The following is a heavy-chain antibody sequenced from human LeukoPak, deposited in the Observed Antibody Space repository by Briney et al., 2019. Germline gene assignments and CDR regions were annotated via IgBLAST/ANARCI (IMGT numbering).Heavy chain of an antibody. V-gene: IGHV4-59*01. D-gene: IGHD3-3*01. CDR1: GGSISSYY. Sequence: SSETLSLTCTVSGGSISSYYWSWIRQPPGKGLEWIGYIYYSGSTNYNPSLKSRVTISVDTSKNQFSLKLSSVTAADTAVYYCARGLSGYYSGFDYWGQGTLVTVSS. J-gene: IGHJ4*02. CDR3: ARGLSGYYSGFDY. CDR2: IYYSGST.